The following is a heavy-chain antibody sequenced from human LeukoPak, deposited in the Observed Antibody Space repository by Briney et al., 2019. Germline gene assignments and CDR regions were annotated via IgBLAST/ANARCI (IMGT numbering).Heavy chain of an antibody. CDR2: IYYSGST. Sequence: ASETLSLTCTVSGGSISSYYWSWIRQPPGKGLEWIGYIYYSGSTNYNPSLKSRVTISVDTSKNQFSLKLSSVTAADTAVYYCARVEEGYGSGRRENYYYYYMDVWGKGTTVTISS. J-gene: IGHJ6*03. CDR3: ARVEEGYGSGRRENYYYYYMDV. D-gene: IGHD3-10*01. CDR1: GGSISSYY. V-gene: IGHV4-59*01.